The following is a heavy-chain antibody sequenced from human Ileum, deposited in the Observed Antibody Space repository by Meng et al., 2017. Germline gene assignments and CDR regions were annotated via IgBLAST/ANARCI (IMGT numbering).Heavy chain of an antibody. J-gene: IGHJ4*02. CDR3: ARDHWGSLDY. D-gene: IGHD7-27*01. Sequence: QGQLQESGPGLGRPSETRSLICTVSGGSVSSAGYQWGWIRQPPGKGLEWIGYASTNYNPSLKSRVTISLDTSKNQFSLKLSSVTAADTAVYYCARDHWGSLDYWGQGILVTVSS. CDR2: AST. CDR1: GGSVSSAGYQ. V-gene: IGHV4-61*08.